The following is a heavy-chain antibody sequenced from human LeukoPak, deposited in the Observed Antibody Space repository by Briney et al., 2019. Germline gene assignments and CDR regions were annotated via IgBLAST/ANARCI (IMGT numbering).Heavy chain of an antibody. D-gene: IGHD4-17*01. J-gene: IGHJ4*02. V-gene: IGHV4-39*07. CDR2: VYYSGTT. Sequence: SETLSLTCTVSGGSIRNSSFYWGWIRQSPEKGLEWMGYVYYSGTTYYNPSLKSRVTISVDTSKNQFSLNLNSMTAADTAVYYCVRGLHDYGDYPFDYWGQGALVTVSS. CDR1: GGSIRNSSFY. CDR3: VRGLHDYGDYPFDY.